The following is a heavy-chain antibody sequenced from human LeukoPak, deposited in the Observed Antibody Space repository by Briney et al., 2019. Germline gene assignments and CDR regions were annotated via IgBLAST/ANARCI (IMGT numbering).Heavy chain of an antibody. J-gene: IGHJ4*02. CDR1: GGSISSGDYY. CDR2: VYYSGST. D-gene: IGHD3-22*01. CDR3: ARENDTYFDY. Sequence: SETLSLTCTVSGGSISSGDYYWSWIRQPPGKGLEWIGYVYYSGSTYYNPSLKSRVTISVDTSKNQFSLKLSSVTAADTAVYYCARENDTYFDYWGQGTLVTVSS. V-gene: IGHV4-30-4*01.